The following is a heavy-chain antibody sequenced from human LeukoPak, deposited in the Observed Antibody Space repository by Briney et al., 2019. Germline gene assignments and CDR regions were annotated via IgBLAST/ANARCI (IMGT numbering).Heavy chain of an antibody. CDR2: IDCDDDK. D-gene: IGHD6-13*01. CDR3: ARTHSSSWYDLVY. V-gene: IGHV2-70*01. Sequence: SGPTLVNPTQTLTLTYTFSVFSLSTSGICVSWIRQPPGKALEWLALIDCDDDKYYSTSLKTRLTNSKDTSKNQVVLTMTNMDPVDTATYYCARTHSSSWYDLVYWGQGTLVTVSS. CDR1: VFSLSTSGIC. J-gene: IGHJ4*02.